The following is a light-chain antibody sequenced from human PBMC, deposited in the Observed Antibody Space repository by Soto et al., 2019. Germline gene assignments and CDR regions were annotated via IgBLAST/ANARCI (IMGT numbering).Light chain of an antibody. CDR1: QSVSSY. J-gene: IGKJ1*01. CDR2: DAS. CDR3: QQRSNWLWT. Sequence: EIVLTQSPATLSLSPGERATLSCRASQSVSSYLAWYQQKPGQAPRLLIYDASNRAPGIPARFSGSGSGTDFTPTISSLEPEDLAVYYCQQRSNWLWTFGQGTKVEIK. V-gene: IGKV3-11*01.